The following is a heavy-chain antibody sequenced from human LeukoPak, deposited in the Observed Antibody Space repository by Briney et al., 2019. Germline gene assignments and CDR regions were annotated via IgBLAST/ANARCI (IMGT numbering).Heavy chain of an antibody. CDR2: MYNGGHT. D-gene: IGHD3-10*01. J-gene: IGHJ3*02. CDR1: GFIVSSNY. V-gene: IGHV3-53*01. CDR3: ATIDPSSSGRDAFDI. Sequence: PGGSLRLSCAASGFIVSSNYMNWVRQAPGKGLEWVSVMYNGGHTYYADSVKGRFTISRDISKNTLDFQMNSLRAEDTAVYYCATIDPSSSGRDAFDIRGQGTMVTVSS.